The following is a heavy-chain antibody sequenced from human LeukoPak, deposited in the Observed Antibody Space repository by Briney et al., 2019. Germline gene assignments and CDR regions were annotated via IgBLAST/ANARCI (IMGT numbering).Heavy chain of an antibody. CDR3: ARQFATASADTRGYFDF. J-gene: IGHJ4*02. V-gene: IGHV4-39*01. D-gene: IGHD2-2*01. Sequence: PSETLSLACSVSGASISSNNDYWGWIRQAPGKGLEWIGSITYDGSAHYNPSLMSRATILVDTSKNQFSLKLSSVTAADAAMYYCARQFATASADTRGYFDFWGQGTVVTVSS. CDR2: ITYDGSA. CDR1: GASISSNNDY.